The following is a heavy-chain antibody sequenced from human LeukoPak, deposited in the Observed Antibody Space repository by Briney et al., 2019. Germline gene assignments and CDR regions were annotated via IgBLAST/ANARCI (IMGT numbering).Heavy chain of an antibody. J-gene: IGHJ4*02. CDR3: ASNEWSGYYFDY. V-gene: IGHV4-39*01. Sequence: SGTLSLTCTVSGGSINSSSYYWGWIRQSPGQGLEWIGSIYSSGSTYYNPSLKSRVTISIDTSKNQLSLKMSSVTAADTALYYCASNEWSGYYFDYWGQGTLVTVSS. CDR2: IYSSGST. D-gene: IGHD3-3*01. CDR1: GGSINSSSYY.